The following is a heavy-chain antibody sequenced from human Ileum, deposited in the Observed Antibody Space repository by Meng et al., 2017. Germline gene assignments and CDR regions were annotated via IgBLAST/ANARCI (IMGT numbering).Heavy chain of an antibody. CDR3: ARGGGSYYHFDY. Sequence: QVHLQQPGPGLLNPSQTLSLTWAISGDSVSSNSAAWNWIRQSPSRGLEWLGRTYYRSKWFNEYAVSVKSRITINPDTSENQFSLQLNSVTPEDAAVYYCARGGGSYYHFDYWGQGTLVTVSS. D-gene: IGHD1-26*01. CDR1: GDSVSSNSAA. V-gene: IGHV6-1*01. J-gene: IGHJ4*02. CDR2: TYYRSKWFN.